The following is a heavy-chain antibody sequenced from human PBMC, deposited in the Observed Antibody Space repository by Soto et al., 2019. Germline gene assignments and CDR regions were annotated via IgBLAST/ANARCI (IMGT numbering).Heavy chain of an antibody. D-gene: IGHD3-22*01. CDR2: IWYDGSNK. CDR3: ARFGVYSSGYRDYYGMDV. CDR1: GFTFSSYG. Sequence: PGGSLRLSCAASGFTFSSYGMHWVRQAPGKGLEWVAVIWYDGSNKYYADSVKGRFTISRDNSKNTLYLQMNSLRAEDTAVYYCARFGVYSSGYRDYYGMDVWGQGTTVTVSS. V-gene: IGHV3-33*01. J-gene: IGHJ6*02.